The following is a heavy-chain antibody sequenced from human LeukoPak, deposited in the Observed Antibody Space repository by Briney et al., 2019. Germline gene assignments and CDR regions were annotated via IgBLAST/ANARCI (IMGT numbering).Heavy chain of an antibody. V-gene: IGHV3-21*01. Sequence: GGSLRLSCAASGFTLSSYGMNWVRQAPGKGLAWVSSISSGSRYIYYADSVKGRFTISRDNAKNSLYLQMNSLRAEEDTAVYYCARPRAPFYYDTSGYYPAFDYWGRGTLVTVSS. D-gene: IGHD3-22*01. CDR2: ISSGSRYI. CDR1: GFTLSSYG. J-gene: IGHJ4*02. CDR3: ARPRAPFYYDTSGYYPAFDY.